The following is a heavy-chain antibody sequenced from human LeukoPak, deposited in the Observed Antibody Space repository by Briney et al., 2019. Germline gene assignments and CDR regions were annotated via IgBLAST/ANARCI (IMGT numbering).Heavy chain of an antibody. CDR3: ASTYYYDSSGYYYYLDY. CDR1: GGTFSSYA. Sequence: SVKVSCKASGGTFSSYAISWVRQAPGQGLEWMGRIIPILGTANYAQKFQGRVTITADKSTSTAYMELSSLRSEDTAVYYCASTYYYDSSGYYYYLDYWGQGTLVTVSS. CDR2: IIPILGTA. V-gene: IGHV1-69*04. J-gene: IGHJ4*02. D-gene: IGHD3-22*01.